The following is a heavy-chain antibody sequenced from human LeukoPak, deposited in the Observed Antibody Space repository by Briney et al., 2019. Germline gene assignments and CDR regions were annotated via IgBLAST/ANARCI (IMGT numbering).Heavy chain of an antibody. CDR3: TRAESSGYCFLVY. CDR1: GLIVSNNY. Sequence: GRSLSLSCAVSGLIVSNNYMTWVRQPPGKGLEWVSVIYSGGSKYYGDCVEGRFTISRDNSKNTLYLQMNSLRAEDTAVYYCTRAESSGYCFLVYWGQGTLVTVSS. V-gene: IGHV3-53*01. D-gene: IGHD3-22*01. CDR2: IYSGGSK. J-gene: IGHJ4*02.